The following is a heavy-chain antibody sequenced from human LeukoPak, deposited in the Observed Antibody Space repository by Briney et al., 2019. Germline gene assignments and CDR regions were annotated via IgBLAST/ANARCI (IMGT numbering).Heavy chain of an antibody. D-gene: IGHD3-22*01. V-gene: IGHV3-21*04. CDR2: IDFTSSFI. CDR3: AKGGFTMIVVTAFDI. J-gene: IGHJ3*02. CDR1: GFSFSTYN. Sequence: GGSLRLSCAASGFSFSTYNMDWVRQAPGKGLEWVASIDFTSSFIFYGDSVKGRFTISRDNSKNTLYLQMNSLRAEDTAVYYCAKGGFTMIVVTAFDIWGQGTMVTVSS.